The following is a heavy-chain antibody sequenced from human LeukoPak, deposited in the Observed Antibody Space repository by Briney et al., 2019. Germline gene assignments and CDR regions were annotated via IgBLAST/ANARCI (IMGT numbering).Heavy chain of an antibody. J-gene: IGHJ5*02. CDR1: AFNFSGNY. V-gene: IGHV3-23*01. CDR2: ISASGDRT. Sequence: GGSLRLSCVDSAFNFSGNYMTWVRQAPGKGLEWVSAISASGDRTYYADSVKGRFTISRDNSKNTLYLQMNSLRAEDTAVYSCAKNGEVLSWFDPWGQGTLVTVSS. CDR3: AKNGEVLSWFDP. D-gene: IGHD3-10*01.